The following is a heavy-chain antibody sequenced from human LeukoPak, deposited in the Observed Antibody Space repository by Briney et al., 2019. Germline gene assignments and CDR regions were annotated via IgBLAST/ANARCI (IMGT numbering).Heavy chain of an antibody. J-gene: IGHJ4*02. D-gene: IGHD6-6*01. V-gene: IGHV1-2*02. CDR2: IHPNSGGT. Sequence: GASVKVSCKASGYTFTGYYMHWVRQAPGQGLEWMGWIHPNSGGTNYAQNFQGRVTMTRDTSISTAYMELSRLRSDDTAVYYCAKEGVYSSSSVLDYWGQGTLVTVSS. CDR1: GYTFTGYY. CDR3: AKEGVYSSSSVLDY.